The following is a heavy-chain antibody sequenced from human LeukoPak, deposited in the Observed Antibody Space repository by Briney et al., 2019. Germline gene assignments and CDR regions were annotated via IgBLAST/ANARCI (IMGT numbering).Heavy chain of an antibody. D-gene: IGHD3-9*01. J-gene: IGHJ3*02. V-gene: IGHV3-7*01. CDR3: ARDAFRRVINDAFDI. CDR1: GFTFSSYW. CDR2: IKQDGSEK. Sequence: GGSLRLSCAASGFTFSSYWMSWVRQAPGKGLEWVANIKQDGSEKYYVDSVKGRFTISRDNAKNSLYLQMNSLRAEDTAVYYCARDAFRRVINDAFDIWGQGTMVTVSS.